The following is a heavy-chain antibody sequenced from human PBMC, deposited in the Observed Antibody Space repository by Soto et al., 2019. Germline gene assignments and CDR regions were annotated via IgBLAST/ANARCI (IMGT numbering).Heavy chain of an antibody. V-gene: IGHV1-8*01. CDR2: MNPNSGNT. J-gene: IGHJ6*03. CDR1: GYTFTSYD. Sequence: ASVKVSCKASGYTFTSYDINWVRQATGQGLEWMGWMNPNSGNTGYAQKFQGRVTMTRSTSISTAYMELSSLRSEDTAVYYCAINSGYDSDYYYYMDVWGKGTTVTVSS. D-gene: IGHD5-12*01. CDR3: AINSGYDSDYYYYMDV.